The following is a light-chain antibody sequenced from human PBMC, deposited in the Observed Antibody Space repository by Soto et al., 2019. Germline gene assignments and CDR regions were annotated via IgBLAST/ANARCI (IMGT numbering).Light chain of an antibody. J-gene: IGLJ3*02. CDR1: NIGSKS. V-gene: IGLV3-21*04. CDR2: YDR. Sequence: SYELAQPPSVSVAPGKTASITCGGNNIGSKSVLWYQQKAGQAPVLVIYYDRYRPSGIPERFSGSNSGNTATLTISRVEAGDEADYYCQVWDSSSDRGVFGGGTQLTVL. CDR3: QVWDSSSDRGV.